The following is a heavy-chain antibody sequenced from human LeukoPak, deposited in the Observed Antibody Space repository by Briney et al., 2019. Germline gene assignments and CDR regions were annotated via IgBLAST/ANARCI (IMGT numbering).Heavy chain of an antibody. CDR2: IWYDGSNK. CDR1: GFTFSSYG. J-gene: IGHJ4*02. D-gene: IGHD3-3*01. V-gene: IGHV3-33*06. Sequence: GGSLRLSCAASGFTFSSYGMHWVRQAPGKGLEWVAVIWYDGSNKYYADFVKGRFTISRDNSKNTLYLQMNSLRTEDTAVYYCAKGGNHSYYDFWSGYADYWGQGTLVTVSS. CDR3: AKGGNHSYYDFWSGYADY.